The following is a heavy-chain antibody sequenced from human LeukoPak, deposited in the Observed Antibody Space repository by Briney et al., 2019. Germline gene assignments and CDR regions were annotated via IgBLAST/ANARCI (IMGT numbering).Heavy chain of an antibody. Sequence: ASVKVSCKASGYTFTGYYMHWVRQAPGQGLEWMGWINPNSGGANYAQKFQGWVTMTRDTSISTAYMELSRLRSDDTAVYYCVRGGQWLTLFDYWGQGTLVTVSS. CDR2: INPNSGGA. D-gene: IGHD6-19*01. J-gene: IGHJ4*02. CDR3: VRGGQWLTLFDY. V-gene: IGHV1-2*04. CDR1: GYTFTGYY.